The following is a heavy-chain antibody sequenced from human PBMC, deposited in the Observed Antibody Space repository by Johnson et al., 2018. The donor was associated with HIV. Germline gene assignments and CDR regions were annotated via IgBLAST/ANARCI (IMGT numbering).Heavy chain of an antibody. V-gene: IGHV3-43*01. CDR3: ARSLIAAADAFDI. Sequence: VQLVESGGVVVQPGGSLRLSCAASGFTFDDYTMHWVRQAPGKGLEWVSLISWDGGSTYYADSVKGRFTISRDNSKNSLYLQMNSLRVEDTAVYYCARSLIAAADAFDIWGQGTMVTVSS. D-gene: IGHD6-13*01. J-gene: IGHJ3*02. CDR1: GFTFDDYT. CDR2: ISWDGGST.